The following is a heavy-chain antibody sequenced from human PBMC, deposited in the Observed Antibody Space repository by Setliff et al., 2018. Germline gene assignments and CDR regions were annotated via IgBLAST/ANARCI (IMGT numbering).Heavy chain of an antibody. V-gene: IGHV4-4*08. CDR1: RGSISSSY. CDR2: MYTSGTT. Sequence: SETLSLTCTVSRGSISSSYWSWIRLPPGKGLEWIGYMYTSGTTEYNPSLNSRVTMSLDTSKNQFSLNLSSVTAADTAVYYCARAFDSSGYYGESHTHYFDNWGQGTLVTVSS. D-gene: IGHD3-22*01. CDR3: ARAFDSSGYYGESHTHYFDN. J-gene: IGHJ4*02.